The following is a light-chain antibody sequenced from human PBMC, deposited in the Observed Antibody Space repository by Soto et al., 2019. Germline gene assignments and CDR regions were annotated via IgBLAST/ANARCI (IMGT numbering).Light chain of an antibody. CDR2: DAS. CDR3: QQRSNWPPLT. V-gene: IGKV3-11*01. Sequence: EIVLTQSPATLSLSPGERATLSCRASQSVSSYLAWYQQKPGQAPRLLIYDASNRATGIPARFSGSGSGTDFTLTISSLAPEDFAVYYCQQRSNWPPLTLGGGTKVDIQ. CDR1: QSVSSY. J-gene: IGKJ4*01.